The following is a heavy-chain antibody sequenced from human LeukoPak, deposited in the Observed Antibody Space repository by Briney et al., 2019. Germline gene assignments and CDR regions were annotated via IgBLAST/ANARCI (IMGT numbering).Heavy chain of an antibody. D-gene: IGHD3-9*01. CDR2: IYSGGSK. Sequence: GGSLRLSCAASGFTVSSNYMSWVRQAPGKGLEWVSVIYSGGSKYYADSVKGRFTISRDNSKNTLYPQMNSLRAEDTAVYYCARYFDWLSNDGFDYWGQGTLVTVS. J-gene: IGHJ4*02. CDR1: GFTVSSNY. CDR3: ARYFDWLSNDGFDY. V-gene: IGHV3-66*01.